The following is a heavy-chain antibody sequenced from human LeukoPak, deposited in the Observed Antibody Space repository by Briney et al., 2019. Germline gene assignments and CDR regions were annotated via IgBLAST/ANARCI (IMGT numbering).Heavy chain of an antibody. J-gene: IGHJ4*02. CDR2: IYYSGTT. CDR3: TREENYGDHHRTVILDS. D-gene: IGHD4-17*01. V-gene: IGHV4-39*07. Sequence: SETLSLTCTVSGGSIISGSKYWGWIRQAPGTGLEWIGSIYYSGTTYYSPSLKSRVTMSIDTSKNQFSLNLFSLTAADTAVYFCTREENYGDHHRTVILDSWGRGALVTVSS. CDR1: GGSIISGSKY.